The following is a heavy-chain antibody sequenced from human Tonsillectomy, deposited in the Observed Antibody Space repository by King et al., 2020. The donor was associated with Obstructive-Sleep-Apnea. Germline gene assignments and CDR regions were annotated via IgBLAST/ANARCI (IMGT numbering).Heavy chain of an antibody. CDR1: GGSINSSSCY. D-gene: IGHD6-13*01. Sequence: LQLQESGPGLVKPSETLSLTCTVSGGSINSSSCYWGWIRQPPGKGLEWIGAIYYSGSTSYNPSLKSRVTISVDTSKNQFSLKLSSVTAADTAVYYCARDHPPLVRSLNEEGWSAPWGQGPLAPVSS. CDR2: IYYSGST. J-gene: IGHJ5*02. V-gene: IGHV4-39*07. CDR3: ARDHPPLVRSLNEEGWSAP.